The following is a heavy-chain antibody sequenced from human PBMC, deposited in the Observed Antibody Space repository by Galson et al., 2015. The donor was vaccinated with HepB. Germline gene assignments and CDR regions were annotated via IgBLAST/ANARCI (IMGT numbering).Heavy chain of an antibody. J-gene: IGHJ4*02. Sequence: SLRLSCAASGFTFRSFSMNWVRQAPGKGLEWVSYIGGGSNPMYYADSVKGRFTISRDDAKNSLYLQMNSLRAEDTAVYYCATTISVAYFDYWGRGTLVTVSS. V-gene: IGHV3-48*04. D-gene: IGHD6-19*01. CDR2: IGGGSNPM. CDR1: GFTFRSFS. CDR3: ATTISVAYFDY.